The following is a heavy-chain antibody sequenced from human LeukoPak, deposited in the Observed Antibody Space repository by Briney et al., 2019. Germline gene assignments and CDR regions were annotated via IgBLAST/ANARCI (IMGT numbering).Heavy chain of an antibody. J-gene: IGHJ4*02. CDR1: GGSISSYY. V-gene: IGHV4-59*08. CDR3: ARQAAAAGPDY. CDR2: IYYSGST. D-gene: IGHD6-13*01. Sequence: PSETLSLTCTVSGGSISSYYWSWIRQPPGKGLEWIGYIYYSGSTNYNPSLKSRVTISVDTSKNQFSLKLSSVTAADTAVYYCARQAAAAGPDYWGQGTLVTVSS.